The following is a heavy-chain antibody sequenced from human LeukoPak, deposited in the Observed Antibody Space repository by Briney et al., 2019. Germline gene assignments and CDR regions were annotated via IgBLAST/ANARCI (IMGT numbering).Heavy chain of an antibody. Sequence: GGSLRLSCAVSGFTFSSYAMNWVRQAPGKGLEWVSAISGSGVNTDHADSVKGRFTISRDNSKNTLYLQMNSLRAEDTAVYYCAREKGYSYGYHYYYYMDVWGKGTTVTVSS. D-gene: IGHD5-18*01. CDR3: AREKGYSYGYHYYYYMDV. CDR2: ISGSGVNT. CDR1: GFTFSSYA. V-gene: IGHV3-23*01. J-gene: IGHJ6*03.